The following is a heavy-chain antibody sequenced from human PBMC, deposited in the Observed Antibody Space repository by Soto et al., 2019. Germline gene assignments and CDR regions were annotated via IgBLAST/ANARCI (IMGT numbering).Heavy chain of an antibody. J-gene: IGHJ5*02. V-gene: IGHV4-4*02. CDR3: ARHEGWTGPDQ. Sequence: QVHLQESGPGLVKPSETLSLTCAVSGASIGSGGWWSWVRQPPGKGLEWIAEIFHDGNTNYSPSLKSRVTISVDKSQNQFSLNVYSVTAADTAVCYCARHEGWTGPDQWGQGTLVTVSS. D-gene: IGHD2-8*02. CDR2: IFHDGNT. CDR1: GASIGSGGW.